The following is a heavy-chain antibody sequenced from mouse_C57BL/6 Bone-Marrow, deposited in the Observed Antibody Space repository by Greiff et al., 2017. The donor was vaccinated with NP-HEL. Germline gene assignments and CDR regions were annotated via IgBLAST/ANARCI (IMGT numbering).Heavy chain of an antibody. CDR3: ARRDSSGYVFGY. Sequence: QVQLQQSGAELVKPGASVKISCKASGYAFSSYWMNWVKQRPGKGLEWIGQIYPGDGDTNYNGKFKGKATLTADKSSSTAYMQLSSLTSEDSAVYFCARRDSSGYVFGYWGQGTTLTVSS. J-gene: IGHJ2*01. CDR2: IYPGDGDT. D-gene: IGHD3-2*02. CDR1: GYAFSSYW. V-gene: IGHV1-80*01.